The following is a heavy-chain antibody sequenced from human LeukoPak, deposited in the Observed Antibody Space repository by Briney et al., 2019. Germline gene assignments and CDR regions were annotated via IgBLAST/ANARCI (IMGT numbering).Heavy chain of an antibody. CDR1: GFTFSSYS. J-gene: IGHJ4*02. V-gene: IGHV3-21*01. D-gene: IGHD4-23*01. CDR3: ASLDYGGNPNLDY. CDR2: ISSSSSYI. Sequence: GGSLRLSCAASGFTFSSYSMNWVRQAPGKGLEWVSSISSSSSYIYYADSVKGRFTISRDNAKNSLYLQMNSLRAEDTAVYYCASLDYGGNPNLDYWGQGTLVTVSS.